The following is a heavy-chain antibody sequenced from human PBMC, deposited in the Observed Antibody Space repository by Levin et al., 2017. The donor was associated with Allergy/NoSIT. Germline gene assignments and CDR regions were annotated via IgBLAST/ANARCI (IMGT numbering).Heavy chain of an antibody. J-gene: IGHJ4*02. V-gene: IGHV4-39*02. D-gene: IGHD3-3*01. Sequence: GSLRLSCVVSGASISGSGVYWGWIRQPPGKGLEWIGSTYYSGSTYYSSSLKSRVTISVDTSKNHFSLRLNSVTAADTAVYFCARGFSMQFAYWGQGALVTVSS. CDR2: TYYSGST. CDR1: GASISGSGVY. CDR3: ARGFSMQFAY.